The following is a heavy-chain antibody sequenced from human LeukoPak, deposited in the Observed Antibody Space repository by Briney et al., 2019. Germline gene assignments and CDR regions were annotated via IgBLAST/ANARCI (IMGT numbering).Heavy chain of an antibody. V-gene: IGHV4-38-2*02. Sequence: SEALSLTXTVSGYSISSGYYWGWFRQPPGKGLEWIGSIYHSGTTYYNPSLRSRVTISVDTSKNQFSLRLSSVTAADTAIYYCARELSGSSSGAPFNYWGQGTLVTVSS. J-gene: IGHJ4*02. CDR1: GYSISSGYY. CDR2: IYHSGTT. D-gene: IGHD6-19*01. CDR3: ARELSGSSSGAPFNY.